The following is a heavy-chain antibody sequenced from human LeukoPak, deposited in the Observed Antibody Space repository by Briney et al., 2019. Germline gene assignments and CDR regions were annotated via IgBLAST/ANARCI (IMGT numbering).Heavy chain of an antibody. CDR2: IKQDGSEK. D-gene: IGHD1-26*01. CDR3: ARGSGGASYYFDY. Sequence: GGSLRLSCAASGFTFSSYWMSWVRQAPGKGLEWVPNIKQDGSEKYYVDSVKGRFTISRDNAKNSLYLQMNSLRAEDTAVYYCARGSGGASYYFDYWGQGTLVTVSS. CDR1: GFTFSSYW. J-gene: IGHJ4*02. V-gene: IGHV3-7*01.